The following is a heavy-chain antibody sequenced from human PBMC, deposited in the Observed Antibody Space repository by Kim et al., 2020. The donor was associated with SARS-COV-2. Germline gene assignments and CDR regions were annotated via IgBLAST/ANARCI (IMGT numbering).Heavy chain of an antibody. CDR2: ISYDGSNK. D-gene: IGHD2-2*01. CDR3: ARLRTVVVPAARGSQSEAHFDY. J-gene: IGHJ4*02. CDR1: GFTFSSYA. Sequence: GGSLRLSCAASGFTFSSYAMHWVRQAPGKGLEWVAVISYDGSNKYYADSVKGRFTISRDNSKNTLYLQMNSLRAEDTAVYYCARLRTVVVPAARGSQSEAHFDYWGQGTLVTVSS. V-gene: IGHV3-30-3*01.